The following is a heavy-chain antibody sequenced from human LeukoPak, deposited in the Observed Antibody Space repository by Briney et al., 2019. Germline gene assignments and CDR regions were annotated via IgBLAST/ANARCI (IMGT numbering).Heavy chain of an antibody. V-gene: IGHV1-2*02. J-gene: IGHJ4*02. CDR3: ARDPNGSGNWNY. CDR1: GYTFTGYY. CDR2: INPNSGGT. D-gene: IGHD3-10*01. Sequence: ASVKVSCKASGYTFTGYYMHWVRQAPGQGLEWMGWINPNSGGTNYAQKFQGRVTMTRDTSISTAYMELSRLRSDDTAVYYCARDPNGSGNWNYWGQGTLATVSS.